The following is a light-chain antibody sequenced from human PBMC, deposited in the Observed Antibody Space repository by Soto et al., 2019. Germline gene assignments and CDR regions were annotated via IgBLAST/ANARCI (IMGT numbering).Light chain of an antibody. V-gene: IGLV2-14*01. J-gene: IGLJ2*01. CDR2: DVN. CDR1: SSDVGAYNY. CDR3: TSWTTSTTMK. Sequence: QSALTQPASVSGSPGQSITISCTGTSSDVGAYNYVSWYQQHPGKAPKLMIYDVNIRPSGVSNRFSGSKSGNTASLTISGLQAEDEVDYYCTSWTTSTTMKFGGGTKRTVL.